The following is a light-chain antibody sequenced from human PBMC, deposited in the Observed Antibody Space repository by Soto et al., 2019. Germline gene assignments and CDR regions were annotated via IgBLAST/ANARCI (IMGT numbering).Light chain of an antibody. V-gene: IGLV1-40*01. CDR3: QSYDSSLSGSDV. Sequence: QSVLTQPPSVSRAPGQRVTISCTGSSSNIGAGYDVHWYQQLPGTAPKLLIYGNSNRPSGVPDRFSGSKSGTSASLAITGLQAEDEADYYCQSYDSSLSGSDVFGGGTKLTVL. J-gene: IGLJ2*01. CDR2: GNS. CDR1: SSNIGAGYD.